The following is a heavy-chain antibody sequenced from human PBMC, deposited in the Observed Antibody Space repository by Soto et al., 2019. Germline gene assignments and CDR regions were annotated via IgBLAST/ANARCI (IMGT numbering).Heavy chain of an antibody. V-gene: IGHV4-59*01. CDR2: IYYSGST. J-gene: IGHJ6*02. CDR3: GSDLWGYCCGDRDPLDV. CDR1: GDSISSYY. Sequence: SGTLSLTCTVSGDSISSYYWSWIRQPSGKGLEWIGYIYYSGSTNYNPSLKSRVTISVDTSQNQFSLKLSSVTAADTAVSYCGSDLWGYCCGDRDPLDVWGQGTMVTGSS. D-gene: IGHD2-21*02.